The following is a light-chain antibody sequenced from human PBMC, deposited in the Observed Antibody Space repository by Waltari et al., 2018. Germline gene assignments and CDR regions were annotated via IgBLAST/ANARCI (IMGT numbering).Light chain of an antibody. V-gene: IGLV2-14*03. CDR2: YAT. Sequence: QPALTQPASMSGSPGQSVTISCTGTSSDISDYNFVSWYQQHPGKGPKLIIYYATNRASGVSNRFSGSKSGNRASLTISGLQAEDDADYYCSAYISRSISYVIFGGGTKLTVL. CDR1: SSDISDYNF. CDR3: SAYISRSISYVI. J-gene: IGLJ2*01.